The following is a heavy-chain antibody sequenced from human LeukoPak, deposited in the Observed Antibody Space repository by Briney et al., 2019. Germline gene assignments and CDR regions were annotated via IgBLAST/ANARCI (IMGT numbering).Heavy chain of an antibody. Sequence: GGSLRLSCAASGFTFSNYGMHWVRQAPGKGLEWVAVIWYDGSNKYYADSVKGRFTISRDKSNNTVHLQMNSLRAEDTAVYYCTRDLTVATIRSPLQHWGQGTLVTVSS. CDR1: GFTFSNYG. J-gene: IGHJ1*01. CDR3: TRDLTVATIRSPLQH. V-gene: IGHV3-33*08. CDR2: IWYDGSNK. D-gene: IGHD5-12*01.